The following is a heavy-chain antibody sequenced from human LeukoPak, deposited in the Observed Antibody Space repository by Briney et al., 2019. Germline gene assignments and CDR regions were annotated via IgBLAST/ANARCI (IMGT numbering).Heavy chain of an antibody. CDR3: ARGTGSATGRWFDP. CDR2: INPNSGGT. Sequence: ASVKVSCKASGYTFTCYYMHWVRQAPGQGLEWMGWINPNSGGTNYAQKFQGRVTMTRGTSISTAYMELSRLRSDDTAVYYCARGTGSATGRWFDPWGQGTLVTVSS. V-gene: IGHV1-2*02. J-gene: IGHJ5*02. CDR1: GYTFTCYY. D-gene: IGHD3-10*01.